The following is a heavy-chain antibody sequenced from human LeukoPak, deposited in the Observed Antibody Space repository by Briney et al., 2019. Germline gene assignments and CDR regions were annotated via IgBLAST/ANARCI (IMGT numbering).Heavy chain of an antibody. Sequence: SGTLSLTCTVSGGSISSYYWSWIRQPPGKGLEWIGEIYHSGSTNYNPSLKSRVTISVDKSKNQFSLKLSSATAADTAVYYCAKYYYDSQDAFDIWGQGTMVTVSS. V-gene: IGHV4-59*12. J-gene: IGHJ3*02. CDR3: AKYYYDSQDAFDI. D-gene: IGHD3-22*01. CDR1: GGSISSYY. CDR2: IYHSGST.